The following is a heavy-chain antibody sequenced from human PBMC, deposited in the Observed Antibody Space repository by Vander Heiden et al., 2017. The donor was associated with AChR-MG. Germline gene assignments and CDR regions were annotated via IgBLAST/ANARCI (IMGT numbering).Heavy chain of an antibody. V-gene: IGHV3-30*02. D-gene: IGHD3-10*01. Sequence: QVHLVESGGGVVQPGGSLRLSCVASGFTFSTYGMHWVRQAPGKGLEWVSFIRYDGSYKYYAESVKGRFSISRDDSKSTMYLEMTSLKPEDSALYYCALLGSFDPPFDSWGEGTLVTVSS. CDR2: IRYDGSYK. CDR1: GFTFSTYG. CDR3: ALLGSFDPPFDS. J-gene: IGHJ4*02.